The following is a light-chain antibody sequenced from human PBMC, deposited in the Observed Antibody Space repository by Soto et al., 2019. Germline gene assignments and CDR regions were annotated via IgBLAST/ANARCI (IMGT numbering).Light chain of an antibody. CDR1: NSNIGANSD. V-gene: IGLV1-40*01. CDR3: QSYDNSLSGFYV. J-gene: IGLJ1*01. Sequence: QSALSQPPSVSGTPGQRFTISYTGSNSNIGANSDVHCDQQLTEAAPKLLIYGNTNRPSAVSDRFSASKSGTSASLAITGLQAEDEGDYYCQSYDNSLSGFYVFGTGTKVTVL. CDR2: GNT.